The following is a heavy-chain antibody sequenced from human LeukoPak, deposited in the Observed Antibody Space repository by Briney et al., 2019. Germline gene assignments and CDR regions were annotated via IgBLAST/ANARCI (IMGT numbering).Heavy chain of an antibody. D-gene: IGHD5-12*01. Sequence: GGSLRLSCAASGFTFSSYAMSWVRQAPGKGLEWVSAISGSGGSTYYADSVKGRSTISRDNSKNTLYLQMNSLRAEDTAVYYCAKVGGYDWKYGDYAYYFDYWGQGTLVTVSS. CDR2: ISGSGGST. CDR3: AKVGGYDWKYGDYAYYFDY. J-gene: IGHJ4*02. V-gene: IGHV3-23*01. CDR1: GFTFSSYA.